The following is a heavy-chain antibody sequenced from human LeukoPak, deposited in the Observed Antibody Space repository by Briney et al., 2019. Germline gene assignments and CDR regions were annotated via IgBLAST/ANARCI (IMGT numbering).Heavy chain of an antibody. CDR1: GFTFSTYN. CDR3: VRDWGYDSSGYWRKYFDT. V-gene: IGHV3-21*01. Sequence: GGSLRLSCEASGFTFSTYNMNWVRQAPGKRLEWVSSITSTSSYVFYAGSVKGRFTISRDNAKNSLYLQINSLRAEDTAVYYCVRDWGYDSSGYWRKYFDTWGQGTLVTVSS. J-gene: IGHJ4*02. CDR2: ITSTSSYV. D-gene: IGHD3-22*01.